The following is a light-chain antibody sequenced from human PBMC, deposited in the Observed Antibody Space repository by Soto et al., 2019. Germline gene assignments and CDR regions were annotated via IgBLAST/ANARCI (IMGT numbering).Light chain of an antibody. CDR2: DVN. J-gene: IGLJ1*01. CDR1: SSDVAAYNY. V-gene: IGLV2-14*03. CDR3: SSYTTSNTPLYV. Sequence: QSALTQPASVSGSPGQSITISCTGTSSDVAAYNYVSWFQHHAGKAPKLMLYDVNNRPSGVSNRFSGSKSGNTASLTISGLQVEDEADDYCSSYTTSNTPLYVFGTGTKVTVL.